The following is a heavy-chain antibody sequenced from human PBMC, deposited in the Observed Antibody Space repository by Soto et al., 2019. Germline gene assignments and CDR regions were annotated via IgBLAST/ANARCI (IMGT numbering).Heavy chain of an antibody. CDR2: ISSSGSTI. V-gene: IGHV3-48*03. CDR1: GFTFSSYE. CDR3: ARDVDYGDYSYFDYGMDV. J-gene: IGHJ6*02. Sequence: GSLRLSCAASGFTFSSYEMNWVRQAPGMGLEWVSYISSSGSTIYYADSVKGRFTISRDNAKNSLYLQMNSLRAEDTAVYYCARDVDYGDYSYFDYGMDVWGQGTTVTVSS. D-gene: IGHD4-17*01.